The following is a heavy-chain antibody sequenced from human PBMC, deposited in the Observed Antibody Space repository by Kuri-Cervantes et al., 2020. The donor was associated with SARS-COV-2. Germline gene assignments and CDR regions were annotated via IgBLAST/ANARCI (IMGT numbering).Heavy chain of an antibody. CDR2: SNAGNGNT. CDR3: ARSHTLYGGNSSPWDY. Sequence: ASVKVSCKASGYTFTSYAMHWVRQAPGQRLEWMGWSNAGNGNTKYSQEFQGRVTITRDTSASTAYMELRSLRSFDTAVYYCARSHTLYGGNSSPWDYWGQGTLVTVSS. CDR1: GYTFTSYA. D-gene: IGHD4-23*01. V-gene: IGHV1-3*02. J-gene: IGHJ4*02.